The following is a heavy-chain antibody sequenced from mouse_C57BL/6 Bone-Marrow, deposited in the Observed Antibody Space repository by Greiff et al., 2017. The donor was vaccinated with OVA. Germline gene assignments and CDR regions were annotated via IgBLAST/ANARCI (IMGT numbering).Heavy chain of an antibody. CDR3: ASRGRYSNYGCDD. D-gene: IGHD2-5*01. CDR2: IYPRSGNT. V-gene: IGHV1-81*01. Sequence: QVQLKQSGAELARPGASVKLSCKASGYTFTSYGISWVKQRTGQGLEWIGEIYPRSGNTYYNEKFKGKATLTADKSSSTAYMELRSLTSEDSAVNFWASRGRYSNYGCDDWGQGTTRTVSS. J-gene: IGHJ2*01. CDR1: GYTFTSYG.